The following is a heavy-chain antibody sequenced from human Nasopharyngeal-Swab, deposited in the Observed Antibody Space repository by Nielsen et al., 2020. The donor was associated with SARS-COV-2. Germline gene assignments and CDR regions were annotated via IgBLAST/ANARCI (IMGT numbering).Heavy chain of an antibody. V-gene: IGHV3-15*01. D-gene: IGHD6-13*01. J-gene: IGHJ4*02. CDR2: IKSKTDGGTT. CDR3: TTDPSSSWYLAFDY. Sequence: GASLQISCAASGFTFSNAWMSWVRQAPGKGLEWVGRIKSKTDGGTTDYAAPVKGRFTISRDDSKNTLYLQMNSLKTEDTAVYYCTTDPSSSWYLAFDYRGQGTLVTVSS. CDR1: GFTFSNAW.